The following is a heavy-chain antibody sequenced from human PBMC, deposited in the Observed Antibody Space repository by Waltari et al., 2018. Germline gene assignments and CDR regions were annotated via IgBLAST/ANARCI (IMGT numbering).Heavy chain of an antibody. V-gene: IGHV3-23*01. CDR3: AKGVGITMIVVVISPDAFDI. Sequence: EVQLLESGGGLVQPGGSLRLSCAASGFTFSSYAMSWVRQAPGKGLEWVSAIRGSGGSTYYADSVKGRFTISRDNSKNTLYLQMNSLRAEDTAVYYCAKGVGITMIVVVISPDAFDIWGQGTMVTVSS. CDR1: GFTFSSYA. CDR2: IRGSGGST. J-gene: IGHJ3*02. D-gene: IGHD3-22*01.